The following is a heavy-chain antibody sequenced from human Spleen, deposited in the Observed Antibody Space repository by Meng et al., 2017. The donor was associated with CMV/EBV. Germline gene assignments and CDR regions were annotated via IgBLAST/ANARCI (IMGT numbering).Heavy chain of an antibody. V-gene: IGHV3-7*01. CDR3: ARDLGDQLLWTYWFDP. Sequence: GESLKISCAASGFTFSSYWMSWVRQAPGKGLEWVANIKQDGSGKYYVDSVKGRFTISRDNAKNTLLLQMNSLRVEDTAVYYCARDLGDQLLWTYWFDPWGQGTLVTVSS. CDR1: GFTFSSYW. D-gene: IGHD2-2*01. CDR2: IKQDGSGK. J-gene: IGHJ5*02.